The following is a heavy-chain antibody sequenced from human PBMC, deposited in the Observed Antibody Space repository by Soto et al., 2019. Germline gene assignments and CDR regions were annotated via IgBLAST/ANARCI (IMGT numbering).Heavy chain of an antibody. J-gene: IGHJ3*02. V-gene: IGHV4-31*03. CDR1: GGSISSGGYY. CDR2: IYYSGST. D-gene: IGHD4-17*01. Sequence: QVQLQESGPGLVKPSQTLSLTCTVSGGSISSGGYYWSWIRQHPGKGLEWIGYIYYSGSTYYNPSLKSRVTRSVDTSKNQFSLKLSSVTAADTAVYYCAGPYAMTTGTRGYAFDIWGQGTMVTVSS. CDR3: AGPYAMTTGTRGYAFDI.